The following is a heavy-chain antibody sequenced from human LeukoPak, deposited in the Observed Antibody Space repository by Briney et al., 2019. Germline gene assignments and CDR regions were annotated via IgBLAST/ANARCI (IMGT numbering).Heavy chain of an antibody. CDR1: GGSISNYY. CDR2: IYYSGST. Sequence: SETLSLTCTVSGGSISNYYWSWIRQPPGEGLEWIGYIYYSGSTNYNPSLKSRVTISIDTSKNQFSLNLTSVTAADTAVYYCARGGLGGITAYSNYLFDYWGQGTLVAVSS. J-gene: IGHJ4*02. D-gene: IGHD4-11*01. V-gene: IGHV4-59*08. CDR3: ARGGLGGITAYSNYLFDY.